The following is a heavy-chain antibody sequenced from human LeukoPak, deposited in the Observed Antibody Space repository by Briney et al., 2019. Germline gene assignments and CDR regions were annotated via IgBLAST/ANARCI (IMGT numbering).Heavy chain of an antibody. V-gene: IGHV1-2*02. CDR3: ARAPVTIFGVVIRYYMDV. CDR2: INPNNGGT. D-gene: IGHD3-3*01. Sequence: ASVKVSCKASGSTFTGYYMPWVRQAPGQGLEWMGWINPNNGGTNYTQKFQGRVTMTRDTSISTAYLELSRLRSDDTAVYYCARAPVTIFGVVIRYYMDVWGKGTTVTVSS. J-gene: IGHJ6*03. CDR1: GSTFTGYY.